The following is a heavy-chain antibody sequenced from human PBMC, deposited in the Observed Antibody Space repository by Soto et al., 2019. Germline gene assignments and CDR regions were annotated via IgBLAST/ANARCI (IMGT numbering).Heavy chain of an antibody. CDR1: HGSISSYY. J-gene: IGHJ4*02. V-gene: IGHV4-59*01. CDR3: ARYGKYSSAWYWDY. Sequence: SETLSLTCTVYHGSISSYYWSWIRQPPGKGLEWIGYIYYSGSTNYNPSLKSRVTISVDTSKNQFSLKLSSVTAADTAVYYCARYGKYSSAWYWDYWGQGILVTVYS. D-gene: IGHD6-19*01. CDR2: IYYSGST.